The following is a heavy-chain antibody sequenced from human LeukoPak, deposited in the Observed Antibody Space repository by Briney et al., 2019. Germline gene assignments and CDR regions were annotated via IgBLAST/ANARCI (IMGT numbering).Heavy chain of an antibody. Sequence: GGSLRLSCAASGFTFSSYAMSWVRQGPGKGLEWVSAISGSGGSTYYADSVKGRFTISRDNSKNTLYLQMNSLRAEDTAVYYCAKEVEYYDFWSGYDYWGQGTLVTVSS. D-gene: IGHD3-3*01. J-gene: IGHJ4*02. CDR1: GFTFSSYA. CDR3: AKEVEYYDFWSGYDY. V-gene: IGHV3-23*01. CDR2: ISGSGGST.